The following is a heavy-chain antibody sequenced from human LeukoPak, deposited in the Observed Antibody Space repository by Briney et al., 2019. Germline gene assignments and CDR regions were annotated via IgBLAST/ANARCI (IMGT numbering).Heavy chain of an antibody. CDR1: GYTFGSGYIFRSYG. D-gene: IGHD4-23*01. CDR3: AADEDGHVGIAI. Sequence: ASVKVSCKASGYTFGSGYIFRSYGINWVRQAPGQGLEWMGWISADNGNTNYAQKVQDRVTMTRDTSTRTAYMELRSLISEDTAVYFCAADEDGHVGIAIWGQGTMVTVSS. J-gene: IGHJ3*02. V-gene: IGHV1-18*01. CDR2: ISADNGNT.